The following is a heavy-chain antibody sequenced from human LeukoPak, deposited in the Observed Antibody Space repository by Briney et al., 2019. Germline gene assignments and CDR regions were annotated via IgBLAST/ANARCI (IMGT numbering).Heavy chain of an antibody. Sequence: ASVKVSCKASGYTFTSYAMHWVRQAPGQRLEWMGWINAGNGNTKYSQEFQGRVTITRDTSASTAYMELSSLRSEDMAVYYCARDNWNYGGAFDIWGQGTMVTVSS. D-gene: IGHD1-7*01. J-gene: IGHJ3*02. CDR3: ARDNWNYGGAFDI. CDR1: GYTFTSYA. CDR2: INAGNGNT. V-gene: IGHV1-3*03.